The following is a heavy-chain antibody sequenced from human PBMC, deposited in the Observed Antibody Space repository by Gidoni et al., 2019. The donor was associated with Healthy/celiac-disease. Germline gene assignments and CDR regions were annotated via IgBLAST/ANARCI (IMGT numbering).Heavy chain of an antibody. CDR3: ARDLRLLTGSDYGMDV. CDR2: ISAYNGNT. J-gene: IGHJ6*02. V-gene: IGHV1-18*01. Sequence: LEWMGWISAYNGNTNYAQKLQGRVTMTTDTSTSTTYMELRSLRSDDTAVYYCARDLRLLTGSDYGMDVWGQGTTVTVSS. D-gene: IGHD3-9*01.